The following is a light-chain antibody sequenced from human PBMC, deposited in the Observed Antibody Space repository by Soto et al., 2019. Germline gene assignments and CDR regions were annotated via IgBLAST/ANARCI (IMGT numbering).Light chain of an antibody. CDR2: GAS. CDR1: QGISNH. Sequence: DIQMTQSPSSLSASVGDRVTITCRASQGISNHLAGFQQKPGKVPMLLIYGASTLQSGVPSRFSGSRSGTDFTLTISSLQPEDVATYYCQKYDNVPFTFGPGTKVDVK. J-gene: IGKJ3*01. CDR3: QKYDNVPFT. V-gene: IGKV1-27*01.